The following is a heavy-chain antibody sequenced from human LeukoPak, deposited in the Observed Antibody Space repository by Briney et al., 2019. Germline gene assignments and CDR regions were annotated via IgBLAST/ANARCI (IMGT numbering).Heavy chain of an antibody. CDR2: ISAYNGNT. V-gene: IGHV1-18*01. D-gene: IGHD5-24*01. CDR3: ASSEMATIDLDY. Sequence: ASVKVSCKSSGYTFTSYGISWVRPAPGQGLEWMGWISAYNGNTNYAQKLQGRVTMTTDTSTSTAYMELRSLRSDDTAVYYCASSEMATIDLDYWGQGTLVTVSS. J-gene: IGHJ4*02. CDR1: GYTFTSYG.